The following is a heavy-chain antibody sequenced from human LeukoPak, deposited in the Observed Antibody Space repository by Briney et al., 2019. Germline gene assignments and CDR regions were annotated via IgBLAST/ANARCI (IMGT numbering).Heavy chain of an antibody. V-gene: IGHV3-7*03. CDR1: GFTFSSYW. CDR3: ARAVNSAIDW. D-gene: IGHD3-9*01. Sequence: GGSLRLSCAASGFTFSSYWMNWVRQAPGKGLEWVANINGDGRDKYYVGSVRGRFTISRDNADHTLYLQMNSPRGDDTALYYCARAVNSAIDWWGQGTLVTVSS. CDR2: INGDGRDK. J-gene: IGHJ4*02.